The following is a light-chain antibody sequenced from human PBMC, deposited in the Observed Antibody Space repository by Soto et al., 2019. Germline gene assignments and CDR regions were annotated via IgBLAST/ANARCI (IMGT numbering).Light chain of an antibody. CDR2: GAS. CDR1: QSISSD. Sequence: EIVMTQSPATLSVSPGERATLSCRASQSISSDLAWYQQKPGQAPRLLIYGASTRATGIPARFSGSGSGTEFTLTISSLQSEDCAGYYCQQYNIWPWTFGQGTKVEIK. J-gene: IGKJ1*01. CDR3: QQYNIWPWT. V-gene: IGKV3-15*01.